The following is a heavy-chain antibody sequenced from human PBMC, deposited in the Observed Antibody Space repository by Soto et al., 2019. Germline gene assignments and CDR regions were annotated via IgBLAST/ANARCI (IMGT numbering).Heavy chain of an antibody. CDR2: IYYSGST. CDR1: GGSISSSDYH. J-gene: IGHJ4*02. Sequence: SETLSLTCTVSGGSISSSDYHWGWIRQPPGRGLEWIGYIYYSGSTNYNPSLKSRVTISVDTSKNQFSLKLSSVTAADTAVYYCARRYGGNFDFWGQGTLVT. CDR3: ARRYGGNFDF. V-gene: IGHV4-61*08. D-gene: IGHD1-26*01.